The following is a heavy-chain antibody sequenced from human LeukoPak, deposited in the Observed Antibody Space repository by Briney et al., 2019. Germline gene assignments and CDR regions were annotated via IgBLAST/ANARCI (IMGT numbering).Heavy chain of an antibody. V-gene: IGHV4-38-2*02. CDR3: ARATRAARHFDY. D-gene: IGHD6-6*01. CDR1: GYSISSGYY. CDR2: IYHSGST. J-gene: IGHJ4*02. Sequence: SETLSLTCTVSGYSISSGYYWGWIRQPPGKGLEWIGSIYHSGSTYYNPSLKSRVTISVDTSKNQFSLKLSPVTAADTAVYYCARATRAARHFDYWGQGTLVTVSS.